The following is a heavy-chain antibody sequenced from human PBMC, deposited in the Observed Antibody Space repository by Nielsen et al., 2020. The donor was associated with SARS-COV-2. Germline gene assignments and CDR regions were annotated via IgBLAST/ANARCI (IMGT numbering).Heavy chain of an antibody. J-gene: IGHJ2*01. Sequence: SETLSLTCAVYGGSFSGYYWSWIRQPPGKGLEWIGEIYHSGSTNYNPSLKSRVTISVDKSKNQFSLKLSSVTAADTAVYYCARRADSGWYSPNWYLDLWGRGTLVTVSS. D-gene: IGHD6-19*01. CDR3: ARRADSGWYSPNWYLDL. V-gene: IGHV4-34*01. CDR2: IYHSGST. CDR1: GGSFSGYY.